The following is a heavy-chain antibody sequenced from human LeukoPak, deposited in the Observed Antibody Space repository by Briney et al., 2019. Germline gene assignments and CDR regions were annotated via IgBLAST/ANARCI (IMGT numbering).Heavy chain of an antibody. D-gene: IGHD3-9*01. CDR2: IYYSGVST. V-gene: IGHV4-59*01. CDR3: ARVLRYFDWPSVYGMDV. J-gene: IGHJ6*04. Sequence: SETLSLTCTVSGGSMSSSYWSWIRQPPGKGLEWIGDIYYSGVSTKHNPSLNSRVTMSVDTSKNQFSLKLSSVTAADTAVYYCARVLRYFDWPSVYGMDVWGKGTTVAVSS. CDR1: GGSMSSSY.